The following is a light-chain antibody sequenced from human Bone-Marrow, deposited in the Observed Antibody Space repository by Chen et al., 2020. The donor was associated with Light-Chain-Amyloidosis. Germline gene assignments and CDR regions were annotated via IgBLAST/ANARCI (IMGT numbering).Light chain of an antibody. CDR1: QSVLYSSNNQNY. V-gene: IGKV4-1*01. CDR2: WAS. Sequence: DIVKTQSPDSLAVSLGERATINCKSSQSVLYSSNNQNYLAWYQQKPGQPPKLLIYWASTRESGVPDRFSGSGSGTDFTLTISSLQAEDVAVYYCQQYYSTPWTFGQGTKVEIK. CDR3: QQYYSTPWT. J-gene: IGKJ1*01.